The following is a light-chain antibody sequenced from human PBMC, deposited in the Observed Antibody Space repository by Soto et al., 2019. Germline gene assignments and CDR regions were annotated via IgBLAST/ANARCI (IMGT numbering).Light chain of an antibody. CDR3: QQYNNWPHIT. CDR1: QSVSSN. V-gene: IGKV3-15*01. Sequence: EIVMTQSPATLSVSPGERATLSCRASQSVSSNLAWYQQKPDQAPRLLIFGASTRATGIPARFSGSGSGTEFTLTIGSLQSEDFAIYYCQQYNNWPHITLGQGTRLEIK. J-gene: IGKJ5*01. CDR2: GAS.